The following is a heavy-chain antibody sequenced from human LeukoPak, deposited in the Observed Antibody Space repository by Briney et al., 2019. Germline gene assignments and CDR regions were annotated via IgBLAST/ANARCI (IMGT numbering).Heavy chain of an antibody. V-gene: IGHV1-69*02. CDR1: GYTFTSYT. Sequence: ASVKVSCKASGYTFTSYTISWVRQAPGQGLEWMGRIIPILGIANYAQKFQGRVTITADKSTSTAYMELSSLRSEDTAVYYCARLSYYYDSSGYTDWFDPWGQGTLVTVSS. CDR2: IIPILGIA. CDR3: ARLSYYYDSSGYTDWFDP. D-gene: IGHD3-22*01. J-gene: IGHJ5*02.